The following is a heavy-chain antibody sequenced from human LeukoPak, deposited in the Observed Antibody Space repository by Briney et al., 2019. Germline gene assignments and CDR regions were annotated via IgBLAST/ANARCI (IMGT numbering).Heavy chain of an antibody. CDR1: GGTFSSYA. V-gene: IGHV1-69*13. J-gene: IGHJ5*02. CDR3: ARGGVWSPQNWFDP. CDR2: IIPIFGTA. D-gene: IGHD3-3*01. Sequence: SVKDSCKASGGTFSSYAISWVRQAPGQGLEWMGGIIPIFGTANYAQKFQGRVTITADESTSTAYMELSSLRSEDTAVYYCARGGVWSPQNWFDPWGQGTLVTVSS.